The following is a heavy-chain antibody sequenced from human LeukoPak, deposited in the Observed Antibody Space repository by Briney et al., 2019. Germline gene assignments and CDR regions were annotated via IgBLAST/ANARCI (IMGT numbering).Heavy chain of an antibody. CDR2: ISAYNSNT. CDR3: ARDLIVVVITIPSDAFDI. D-gene: IGHD3-22*01. J-gene: IGHJ3*02. V-gene: IGHV1-18*01. CDR1: GYTFTGYG. Sequence: ASVKVSCKASGYTFTGYGISWVRQAPGQGLEWMGWISAYNSNTNYAQKLQGRVTMTTDTSTSTAYMELRSLRSDDTAVYYCARDLIVVVITIPSDAFDIWGQGTMVTVSS.